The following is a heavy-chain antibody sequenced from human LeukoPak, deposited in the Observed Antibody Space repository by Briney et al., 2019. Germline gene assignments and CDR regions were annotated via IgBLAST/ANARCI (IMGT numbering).Heavy chain of an antibody. CDR3: ARDRTVTTDYFDY. J-gene: IGHJ4*02. V-gene: IGHV3-21*01. CDR1: GFTFSSYS. CDR2: ISSSSSYI. Sequence: GGSLRLSCAASGFTFSSYSMNWVRQAPGKGREWVSSISSSSSYIYYADSVRGRFTISRDNAKNSLYLQMNSLRAEDTAVYYCARDRTVTTDYFDYWGQGTLVTVSS. D-gene: IGHD4-17*01.